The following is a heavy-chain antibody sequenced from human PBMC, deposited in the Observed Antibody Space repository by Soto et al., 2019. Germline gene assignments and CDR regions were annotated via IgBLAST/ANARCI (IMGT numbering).Heavy chain of an antibody. D-gene: IGHD2-2*01. J-gene: IGHJ4*02. CDR1: GYTFTGYY. V-gene: IGHV1-2*04. Sequence: VSVKVSCKASGYTFTGYYMHWVRQAPGQGLEWMGWINPNSGGTNYAQKFQGWVTMTRDTSISTAYMELSRLRSDDTAVYYCAREYCSSTSCSNYFDYWGQGTLVTVSS. CDR3: AREYCSSTSCSNYFDY. CDR2: INPNSGGT.